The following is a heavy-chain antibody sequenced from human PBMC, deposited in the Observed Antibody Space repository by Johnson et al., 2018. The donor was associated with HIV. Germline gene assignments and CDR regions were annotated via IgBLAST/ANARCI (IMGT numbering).Heavy chain of an antibody. D-gene: IGHD1-26*01. Sequence: QVQLVETGGGLVQPGGSLRLSCAASGFTFSSYGMHWVRQAPGKGLEWVAFIRYDGSNKYYADSVKGRFTISRDNSKNTLYLQMNSLRAEDTAVYYCATDRRQSSWDLLGDAFDIWGQGTKVTISS. CDR1: GFTFSSYG. J-gene: IGHJ3*02. CDR2: IRYDGSNK. V-gene: IGHV3-30*02. CDR3: ATDRRQSSWDLLGDAFDI.